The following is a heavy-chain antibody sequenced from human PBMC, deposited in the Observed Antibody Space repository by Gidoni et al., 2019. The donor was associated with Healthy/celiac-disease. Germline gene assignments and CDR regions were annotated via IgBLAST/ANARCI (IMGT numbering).Heavy chain of an antibody. CDR3: AREWDDSSGYYYHLLGY. V-gene: IGHV3-21*01. D-gene: IGHD3-22*01. Sequence: EVQLVESGGGLVKPGGSLRLSCPASGFTFSRYSMNWVRQAPGKGLEWVSSISSSSSYIYYADSVKGRFTISRDNAKNSLYLQMNSLRAEDTAVYYCAREWDDSSGYYYHLLGYWGQGTLVTVSS. CDR2: ISSSSSYI. CDR1: GFTFSRYS. J-gene: IGHJ4*02.